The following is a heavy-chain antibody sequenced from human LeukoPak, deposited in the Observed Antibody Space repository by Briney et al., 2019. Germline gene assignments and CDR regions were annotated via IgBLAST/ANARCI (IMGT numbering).Heavy chain of an antibody. CDR1: GFTLSDHY. J-gene: IGHJ2*01. V-gene: IGHV3-72*01. Sequence: GGSLRLSCAASGFTLSDHYIDWVRQAPGKGLEWVGRSRNEANAYTTEYAASVKGRFTISRDDSKNSLYLQMNSLKTEDTAVYYCARVNGVYWYFDLWGRGTLVTVSS. D-gene: IGHD3-10*01. CDR3: ARVNGVYWYFDL. CDR2: SRNEANAYTT.